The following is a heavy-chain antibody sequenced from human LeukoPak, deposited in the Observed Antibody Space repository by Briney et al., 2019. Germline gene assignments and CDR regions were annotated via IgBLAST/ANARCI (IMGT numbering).Heavy chain of an antibody. Sequence: ASVKVSCKASGYTFTSYYMHWVRQAPGQGLEWMGIINPSGGSTSYAQKFQGRVTMTRDTSTSTVYMELSSLRSEDTAVYYCARGPLWVVKLGSRTDFDYWGQGTLVTVSS. CDR1: GYTFTSYY. CDR2: INPSGGST. D-gene: IGHD2-21*01. V-gene: IGHV1-46*01. CDR3: ARGPLWVVKLGSRTDFDY. J-gene: IGHJ4*02.